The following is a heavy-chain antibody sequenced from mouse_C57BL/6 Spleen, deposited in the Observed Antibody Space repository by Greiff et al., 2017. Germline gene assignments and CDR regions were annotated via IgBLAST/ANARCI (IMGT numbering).Heavy chain of an antibody. CDR1: GYTFTSYW. CDR3: ARGEWTTVGYFDY. D-gene: IGHD1-1*01. J-gene: IGHJ2*01. V-gene: IGHV1-72*01. Sequence: QVHVKQPGAELVKPGASVKLSCKASGYTFTSYWMHWVKQRPGRGLEWIGRIDPNSGGTKYNEKFKSKATLTVDKPSSTAYMQLSSLTSEDSAVYYCARGEWTTVGYFDYWGQGTTLTVSS. CDR2: IDPNSGGT.